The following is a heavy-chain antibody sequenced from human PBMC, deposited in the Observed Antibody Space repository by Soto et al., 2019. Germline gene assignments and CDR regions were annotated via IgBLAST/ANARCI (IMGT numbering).Heavy chain of an antibody. V-gene: IGHV4-4*02. CDR3: AREITNRYYYYMDV. D-gene: IGHD1-20*01. J-gene: IGHJ6*03. Sequence: PSETLSLTCAVSGGSISSGNWWSWVRQPPGKGLEWIGEIYHSGSTNYNPSLKSRVAISVDTSKNQFSLKLSSVTAADTAVYYCAREITNRYYYYMDVWGKGTTVTVSS. CDR2: IYHSGST. CDR1: GGSISSGNW.